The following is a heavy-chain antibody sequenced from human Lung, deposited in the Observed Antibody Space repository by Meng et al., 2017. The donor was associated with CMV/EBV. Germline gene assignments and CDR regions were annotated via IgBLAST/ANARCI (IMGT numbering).Heavy chain of an antibody. CDR1: GFTCSSYA. V-gene: IGHV3-30*04. CDR3: AGHLLAVGAY. J-gene: IGHJ4*02. CDR2: ISFDGNNK. D-gene: IGHD1-26*01. Sequence: LSCAASGFTCSSYAMHWVRQAPGKGLQWVAVISFDGNNKDYVDTVKGRFTISRDNSKNTLFLQMNGLRPEDTAVYYCAGHLLAVGAYWGQGTLVTVSS.